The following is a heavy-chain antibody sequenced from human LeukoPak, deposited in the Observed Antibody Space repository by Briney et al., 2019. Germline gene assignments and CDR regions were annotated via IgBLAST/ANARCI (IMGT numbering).Heavy chain of an antibody. J-gene: IGHJ3*02. Sequence: SETPSLTCTVSGGSISSSSYYWGWIRQPPGKGLEWIANIYYSGITYHNPSLKSRVTISVDTSNNQFSLKLSSVTAADTAVYYCARLGRPDGFDIWGQGTIVTVSS. CDR3: ARLGRPDGFDI. CDR2: IYYSGIT. CDR1: GGSISSSSYY. V-gene: IGHV4-39*01.